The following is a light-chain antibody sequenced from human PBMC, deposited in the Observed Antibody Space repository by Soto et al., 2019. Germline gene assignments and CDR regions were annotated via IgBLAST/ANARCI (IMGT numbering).Light chain of an antibody. CDR1: QRVSSNY. Sequence: EIVLTQSPGTLSLSPGERATLSCRASQRVSSNYLAWYQQKPGQAPRLLIYGASRGAAGIPDRFSGSGSGTDFTLTISRLEPEDFAVYFCQQYGSSPETFGQGTKVEIK. V-gene: IGKV3-20*01. CDR3: QQYGSSPET. J-gene: IGKJ1*01. CDR2: GAS.